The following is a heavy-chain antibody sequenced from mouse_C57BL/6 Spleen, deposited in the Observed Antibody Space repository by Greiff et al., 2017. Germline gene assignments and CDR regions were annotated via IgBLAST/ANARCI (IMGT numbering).Heavy chain of an antibody. J-gene: IGHJ3*01. CDR2: INPNNGGT. CDR3: AGGFITTVVAPFAY. CDR1: GYTFTDYY. V-gene: IGHV1-26*01. D-gene: IGHD1-1*01. Sequence: VQLQQSGPELVKPGASVKISCKASGYTFTDYYMNWVKQSHGKSLEWIGDINPNNGGTSYNQKFKGKATWTVDKSSSTAYMELRSLTSEDSAVYYCAGGFITTVVAPFAYWGQGTLVTVSA.